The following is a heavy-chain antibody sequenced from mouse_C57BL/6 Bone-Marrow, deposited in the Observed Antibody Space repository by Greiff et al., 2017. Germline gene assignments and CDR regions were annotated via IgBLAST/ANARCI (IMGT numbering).Heavy chain of an antibody. CDR3: ARVRYCMDY. Sequence: EVQLVESEGGLVPPGSSMKLSCTASGFTFSDYYMAWVRQVPEKGLEWVANINYDGSSTYYLDSLKSRFIISRDNAKNLLYLQMSSLKSEDTATYYCARVRYCMDYWGQGTSVTVSS. V-gene: IGHV5-16*01. J-gene: IGHJ4*01. D-gene: IGHD1-1*01. CDR2: INYDGSST. CDR1: GFTFSDYY.